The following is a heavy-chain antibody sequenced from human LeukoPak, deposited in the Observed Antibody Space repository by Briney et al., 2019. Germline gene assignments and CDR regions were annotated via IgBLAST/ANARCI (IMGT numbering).Heavy chain of an antibody. Sequence: GGSLRLSCAASGFTVSSNYMSWVRQAPGKGLEWVSIIYSGGSTYYADSVKGRFTISRDNSKNTLYLQMNSPRAEDTAVYYCARESPLYYYMDVWGKGTTATISS. J-gene: IGHJ6*03. CDR1: GFTVSSNY. CDR3: ARESPLYYYMDV. CDR2: IYSGGST. V-gene: IGHV3-66*01.